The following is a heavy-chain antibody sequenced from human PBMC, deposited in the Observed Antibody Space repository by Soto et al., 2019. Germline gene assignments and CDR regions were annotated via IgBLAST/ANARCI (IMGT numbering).Heavy chain of an antibody. Sequence: SVKVSCKASGGTFSSYTISWVRQAPGQGLEWMGRIIPILGIANYAQKFQGRVTITADKSTSTAYMELSSLRSEDTAVYYCARDKFSSSWYLPKEYYYYYMDVWGKGTKVTVAS. CDR1: GGTFSSYT. CDR2: IIPILGIA. D-gene: IGHD6-13*01. CDR3: ARDKFSSSWYLPKEYYYYYMDV. V-gene: IGHV1-69*04. J-gene: IGHJ6*03.